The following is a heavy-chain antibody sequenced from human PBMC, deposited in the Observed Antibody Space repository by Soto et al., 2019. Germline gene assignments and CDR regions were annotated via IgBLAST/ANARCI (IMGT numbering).Heavy chain of an antibody. CDR2: IYWDDDE. CDR1: GFSLNTGGVG. Sequence: ITLKESGPTLVKPTQTLTLTCTFSGFSLNTGGVGVGWVRQPRGKAMEWLALIYWDDDERYRPSLRSRLNIAKDTVNSQVVPTMTNMDPEDTATYYCVRNWRYYGGDYYYGMDAWGQGTTVTVSS. V-gene: IGHV2-5*02. J-gene: IGHJ6*02. CDR3: VRNWRYYGGDYYYGMDA. D-gene: IGHD3-10*01.